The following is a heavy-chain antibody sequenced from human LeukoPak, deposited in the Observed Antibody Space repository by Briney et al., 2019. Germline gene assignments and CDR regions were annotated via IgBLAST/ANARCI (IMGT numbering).Heavy chain of an antibody. CDR3: ARRGYDSSGYYYAY. V-gene: IGHV4-39*01. Sequence: SETMSLTCTVSGGSISSSSYYWGWIRQPPGKGLEWIGSIYYSGSTYYNPSLKSRVTISVDTSKNQFSLKLSSVTAADTAVYYCARRGYDSSGYYYAYWGQGTLVTVSS. CDR2: IYYSGST. CDR1: GGSISSSSYY. D-gene: IGHD3-22*01. J-gene: IGHJ4*02.